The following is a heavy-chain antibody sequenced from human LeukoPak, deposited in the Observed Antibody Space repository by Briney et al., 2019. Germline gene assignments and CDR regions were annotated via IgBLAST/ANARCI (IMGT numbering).Heavy chain of an antibody. V-gene: IGHV4-59*12. CDR3: ARGPGTWYYY. J-gene: IGHJ4*02. CDR1: GGSISSYF. CDR2: IYYSGST. D-gene: IGHD6-13*01. Sequence: SETLSLTCTVSGGSISSYFWSWIRQPPGKGLEWIGYIYYSGSTNYNPSLKSRVTISVDTSKNQFSLKLSSVTAADTALYYCARGPGTWYYYWGQGTLVTVSS.